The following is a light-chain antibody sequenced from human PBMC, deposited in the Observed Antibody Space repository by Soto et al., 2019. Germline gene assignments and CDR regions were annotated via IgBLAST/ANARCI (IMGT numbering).Light chain of an antibody. CDR1: SSDVGGYNY. Sequence: QSVLTQPASVSGSPGQSITISCTGTSSDVGGYNYVSWYQQHPGKAPKLMIYEVSNRPSGVSNRFSGSKSGNTASLTISGLQAEDVADYYCSSYTSSTRGVFGTGTNLTVL. CDR3: SSYTSSTRGV. J-gene: IGLJ1*01. CDR2: EVS. V-gene: IGLV2-14*01.